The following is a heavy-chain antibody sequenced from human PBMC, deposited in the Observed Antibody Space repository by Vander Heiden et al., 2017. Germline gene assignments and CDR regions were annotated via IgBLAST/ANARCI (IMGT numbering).Heavy chain of an antibody. CDR2: ISSSGRTI. Sequence: VHRVESGGGVVELGGSVSISCAASGFTFISYEMNWVRQVSGKGLEWVSYISSSGRTIYYAVSVKGRFPISIDNAKNSMYMQMNSLRAEDTGVGVCARDDHGMDVWGQGTTVTVSS. CDR1: GFTFISYE. CDR3: ARDDHGMDV. V-gene: IGHV3-48*03. J-gene: IGHJ6*02.